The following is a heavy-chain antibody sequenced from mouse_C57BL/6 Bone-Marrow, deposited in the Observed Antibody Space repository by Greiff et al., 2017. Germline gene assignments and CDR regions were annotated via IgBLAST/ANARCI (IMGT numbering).Heavy chain of an antibody. J-gene: IGHJ3*01. CDR3: ASPYDCYWVAY. CDR1: GFSLTSYG. CDR2: IWSGGST. V-gene: IGHV2-2*01. Sequence: VHLVESGPGLVQPSQSLSITCPVSGFSLTSYGVHWVRQSPGKGLEWLGVIWSGGSTDYTAAFISRLSISKDNTKSQVFVKMISLQADDTAIDYCASPYDCYWVAYWGQGALVTVSA. D-gene: IGHD2-3*01.